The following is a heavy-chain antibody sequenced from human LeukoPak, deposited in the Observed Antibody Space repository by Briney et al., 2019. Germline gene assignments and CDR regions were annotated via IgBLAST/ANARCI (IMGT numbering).Heavy chain of an antibody. D-gene: IGHD3-3*01. V-gene: IGHV3-30-3*01. CDR3: ARVRGYYDFWSGYYPPEYYYYYGMDV. CDR2: ISYDGSNK. J-gene: IGHJ6*02. CDR1: GFTFSSYA. Sequence: GGSLRLSCAASGFTFSSYAMHCVRQAPGKGLEWVAVISYDGSNKYYADSVKGRFTISRDNSKNTLYLQMNSLRAEDTAVYYCARVRGYYDFWSGYYPPEYYYYYGMDVWGQGTTVTVSS.